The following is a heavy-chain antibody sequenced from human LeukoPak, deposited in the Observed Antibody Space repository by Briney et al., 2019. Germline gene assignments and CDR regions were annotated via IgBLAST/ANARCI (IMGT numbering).Heavy chain of an antibody. Sequence: PSETLSLTCTVSGGSISSYYWSWIRQPPGKGLEWIGYIYYSGSTSYNPSLKSRVTISVDTSKNQFSLKLSSVTAADTAVYYCARAPPVVVVAATPTSYWYFDLWGRGTLVTVSS. CDR2: IYYSGST. CDR3: ARAPPVVVVAATPTSYWYFDL. V-gene: IGHV4-59*01. D-gene: IGHD2-15*01. J-gene: IGHJ2*01. CDR1: GGSISSYY.